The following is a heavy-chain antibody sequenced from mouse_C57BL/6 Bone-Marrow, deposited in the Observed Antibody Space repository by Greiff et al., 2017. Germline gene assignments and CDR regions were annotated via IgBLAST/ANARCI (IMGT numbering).Heavy chain of an antibody. J-gene: IGHJ1*03. CDR2: IYPGSGNT. V-gene: IGHV1-84*01. D-gene: IGHD2-12*01. CDR3: AREEPLRQGYLYFDV. CDR1: GYTFTDYY. Sequence: QVQLQQSGPELVKPGASVKISCKASGYTFTDYYITWVKQRPGQGLEWIGWIYPGSGNTKYNEKFKGKATLTVDTSSRSAYMQLSSLTSEDSAVYFCAREEPLRQGYLYFDVWGTGTTVTVSS.